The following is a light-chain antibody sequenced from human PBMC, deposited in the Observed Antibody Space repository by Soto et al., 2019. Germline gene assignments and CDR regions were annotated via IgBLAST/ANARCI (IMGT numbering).Light chain of an antibody. CDR2: DSS. CDR3: HQRKHWPPIT. Sequence: EVELTQSPATLSLSPGETATLSCRASHTIDKFLAWYQQRPGQPPRLLIFDSSNRATGVPVRFSGSGSGTVFTLTIGSLEPEDSAVYYCHQRKHWPPITFGQGTRLEI. CDR1: HTIDKF. J-gene: IGKJ5*01. V-gene: IGKV3-11*01.